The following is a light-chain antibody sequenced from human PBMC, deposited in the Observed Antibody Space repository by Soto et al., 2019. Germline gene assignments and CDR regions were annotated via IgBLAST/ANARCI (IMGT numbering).Light chain of an antibody. CDR3: QQTYNTPLT. V-gene: IGKV1-39*01. Sequence: DIQMTQSPSSLSASVGDRVTITCRASQSIGKYLSWFQQTPGNAPKLLIYAASGLQSAVPSRFCGSGSGTDFTLTINSLQREDFAPYYCQQTYNTPLTFGGGTKVDIK. CDR2: AAS. CDR1: QSIGKY. J-gene: IGKJ4*01.